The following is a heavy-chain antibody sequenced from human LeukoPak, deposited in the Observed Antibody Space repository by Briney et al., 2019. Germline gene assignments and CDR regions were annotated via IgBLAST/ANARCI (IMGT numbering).Heavy chain of an antibody. D-gene: IGHD2-2*01. CDR3: ARSGCSSTSCSAIKGIYYYYYMDV. J-gene: IGHJ6*03. V-gene: IGHV1-18*01. CDR2: ISAYNGNT. CDR1: GYTFTSYG. Sequence: ASVKVSCKASGYTFTSYGISWVRQAPGQGLEWMGWISAYNGNTNYAQKLQGRVTMTTDTSTSTAYMELRSLRSDDTAVYYCARSGCSSTSCSAIKGIYYYYYMDVWGKGTTVTVSS.